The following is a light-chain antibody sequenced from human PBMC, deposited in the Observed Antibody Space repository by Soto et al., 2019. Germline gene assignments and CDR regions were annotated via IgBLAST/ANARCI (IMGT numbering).Light chain of an antibody. CDR3: QQYGTSPT. CDR2: GAS. J-gene: IGKJ1*01. CDR1: QSVSSSY. V-gene: IGKV3-20*01. Sequence: EIVLTQSPGTLSLSPGERATLSCRASQSVSSSYLAWYQQKPGQAPRLLIYGASGRATGIPDRFSGSGSGTDFTLTISRLEPEDFAVYYCQQYGTSPTFGQGTKVEAK.